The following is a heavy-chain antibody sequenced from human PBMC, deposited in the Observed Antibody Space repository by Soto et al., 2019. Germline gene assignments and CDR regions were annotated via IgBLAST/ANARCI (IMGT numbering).Heavy chain of an antibody. CDR3: ARALREGLPIYYFDS. CDR1: GFSLSKARMG. V-gene: IGHV2-26*01. Sequence: QVTLKESGPVLVKPTETLTLTCTVSGFSLSKARMGVSWIRQPPGKALEWLAHIFWNDERSYNTSLKGRLTTSTDAAKSQVAPTMTNGDPLDTGTYFCARALREGLPIYYFDSWGQGTLVTVSS. D-gene: IGHD1-26*01. CDR2: IFWNDER. J-gene: IGHJ4*02.